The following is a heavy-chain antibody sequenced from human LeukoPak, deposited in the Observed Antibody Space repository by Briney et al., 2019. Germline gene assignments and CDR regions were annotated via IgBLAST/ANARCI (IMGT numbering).Heavy chain of an antibody. V-gene: IGHV4-31*11. CDR1: GGSITSGGCC. CDR2: IYYSGTT. J-gene: IGHJ4*02. CDR3: AREGYDSTGYSVYYFDC. D-gene: IGHD3-22*01. Sequence: SGTLSLSCAVSGGSITSGGCCCSWMRQHPGKSLEWIGYIYYSGTTYYNPSLKSRLTISSHTSKNQFSLQLSSVTAADTAVYYCAREGYDSTGYSVYYFDCWGQGTLVTVSS.